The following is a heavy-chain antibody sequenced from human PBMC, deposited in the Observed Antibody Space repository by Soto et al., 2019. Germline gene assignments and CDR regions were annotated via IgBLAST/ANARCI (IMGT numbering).Heavy chain of an antibody. V-gene: IGHV1-8*01. D-gene: IGHD5-12*01. Sequence: QGQLVQSGAEVQKPGASVKVSCTASGYAFTNYAINWVRQAPGQGLEWMGWMNPNTGGTGYARQFQGRLTMTRNISMRTVYMELNSLRSDDSAVYYCAREWPDVFDIWGQGTTVIVSS. CDR2: MNPNTGGT. CDR1: GYAFTNYA. CDR3: AREWPDVFDI. J-gene: IGHJ3*02.